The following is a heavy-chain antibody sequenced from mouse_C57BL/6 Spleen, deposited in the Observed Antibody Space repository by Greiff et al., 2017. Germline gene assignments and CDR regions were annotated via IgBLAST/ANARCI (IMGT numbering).Heavy chain of an antibody. V-gene: IGHV5-17*01. CDR1: GFTFSDYG. CDR2: ISRGSSTI. Sequence: EVQLVESGGGLVKPGGSLKLSCAASGFTFSDYGMHWVRQAPEKGLEWVAYISRGSSTIYYADTVKGRFTLSRDNAKNTLFLQMTSLRAEDTAMYYCARKDWYLEVWGTGTTVTVAS. CDR3: ARKDWYLEV. J-gene: IGHJ1*03.